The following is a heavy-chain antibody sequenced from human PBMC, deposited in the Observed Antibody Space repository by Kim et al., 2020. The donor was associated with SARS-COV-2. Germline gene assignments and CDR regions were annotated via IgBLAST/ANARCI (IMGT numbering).Heavy chain of an antibody. Sequence: ASVKVSCKASGYTFTSYAMNWVRQAPGQGLEWMGWINTNTGNPTYAQGFTGRFVFSLDTSVSTAYLQISSLKAEDTAVYYCARVEWIQLWFGFDYWGQGTLVTVSS. CDR2: INTNTGNP. D-gene: IGHD5-18*01. CDR1: GYTFTSYA. V-gene: IGHV7-4-1*02. J-gene: IGHJ4*02. CDR3: ARVEWIQLWFGFDY.